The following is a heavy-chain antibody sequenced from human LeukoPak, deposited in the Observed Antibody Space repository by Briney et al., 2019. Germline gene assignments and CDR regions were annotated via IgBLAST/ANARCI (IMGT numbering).Heavy chain of an antibody. CDR3: ARGRNYYGY. CDR1: GAFIRSYY. CDR2: IYYNGST. J-gene: IGHJ4*02. Sequence: ASETLSLTCTVSGAFIRSYYWSWIRQPPGKGLEWVGYIYYNGSTDYNPSLKSRVTISVHTSKNQFSLSLSSVTAADTAVYSCARGRNYYGYWGQGTLVTVSS. V-gene: IGHV4-59*01.